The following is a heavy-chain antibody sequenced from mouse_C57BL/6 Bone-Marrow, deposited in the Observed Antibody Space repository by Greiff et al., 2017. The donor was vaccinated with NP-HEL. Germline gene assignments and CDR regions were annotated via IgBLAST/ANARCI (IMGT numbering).Heavy chain of an antibody. J-gene: IGHJ2*01. CDR2: IYPGSGNT. CDR1: GYTFTDYY. CDR3: ARRAYYGNYSLIDY. D-gene: IGHD2-10*01. V-gene: IGHV1-76*01. Sequence: QVQLKESGAELVRPGASVKLSCKASGYTFTDYYINWVKQRPGQGLEWIARIYPGSGNTYYNEKFKGKATLTAEKSSSTAYMQLSSLTSEDSAVYFCARRAYYGNYSLIDYWGQGTTLTVSS.